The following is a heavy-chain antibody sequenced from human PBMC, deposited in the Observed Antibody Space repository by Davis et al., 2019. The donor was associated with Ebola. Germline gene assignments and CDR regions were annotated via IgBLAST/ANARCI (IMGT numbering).Heavy chain of an antibody. CDR3: ARAPTWSQINYYCFDY. D-gene: IGHD3-10*01. V-gene: IGHV1-46*01. J-gene: IGHJ4*02. CDR1: GYTFTSYY. Sequence: ASVKVSCKASGYTFTSYYMHWVRQAPGQGLEWMGIINPSGGSTSYAQNFQGRVTMTRNTSISTAYMELSSLRSEDTAVYYCARAPTWSQINYYCFDYWGQGTLVTVSS. CDR2: INPSGGST.